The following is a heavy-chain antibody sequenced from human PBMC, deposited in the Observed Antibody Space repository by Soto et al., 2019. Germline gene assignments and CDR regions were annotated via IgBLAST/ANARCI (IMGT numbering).Heavy chain of an antibody. CDR2: VSSSGSST. CDR1: GCTSSNYN. D-gene: IGHD3-10*01. J-gene: IGHJ4*02. Sequence: GECLVRSDARSGCTSSNYNMTWVRQAPGKGLEWVSSVSSSGSSTYYADSVKGRFTISRDNPKNTLYLHMSSLSAADTAVYFCARRDCGSGTNCEIGEPAFDYCGQANLVTVSA. V-gene: IGHV3-23*01. CDR3: ARRDCGSGTNCEIGEPAFDY.